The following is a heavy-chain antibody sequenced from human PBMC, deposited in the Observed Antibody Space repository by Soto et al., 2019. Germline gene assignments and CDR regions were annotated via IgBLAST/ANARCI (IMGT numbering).Heavy chain of an antibody. CDR1: GYTFTSYD. CDR2: MNPNSGNT. J-gene: IGHJ6*02. Sequence: ASVKVSCKASGYTFTSYDINWVRQATGQGLEWMGWMNPNSGNTGYAQKFQGRVTMTRNTSISTAYMELSSLRSEDTAVYYCARDFYYYGSGSPSMDVWGQGTPVTVYS. V-gene: IGHV1-8*01. CDR3: ARDFYYYGSGSPSMDV. D-gene: IGHD3-10*01.